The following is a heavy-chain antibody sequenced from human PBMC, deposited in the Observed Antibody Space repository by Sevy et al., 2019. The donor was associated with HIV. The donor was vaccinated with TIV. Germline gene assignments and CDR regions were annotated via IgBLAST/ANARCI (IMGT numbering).Heavy chain of an antibody. CDR2: IIPDFGSA. CDR3: ARSGADCYNCSYYYGMDV. D-gene: IGHD2-21*01. J-gene: IGHJ6*02. Sequence: ASVKVSCKASGDTFGNYAIDWVRQAPGQGLEWMGGIIPDFGSANSAQKFQDRVTITTDVSTSTAYMELRRLTSEDTAVYSCARSGADCYNCSYYYGMDVWGQGTTVTVSS. CDR1: GDTFGNYA. V-gene: IGHV1-69*05.